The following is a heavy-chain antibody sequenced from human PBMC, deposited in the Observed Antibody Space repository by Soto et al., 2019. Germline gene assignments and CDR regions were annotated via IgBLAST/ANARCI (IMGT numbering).Heavy chain of an antibody. CDR2: VHYSGST. Sequence: SETLSLTCTVSGGSISGSSYYWGWIRQPPGKGLECIGSVHYSGSTDYNPSLKSRVTIPVDTSKNQFSLKLTSVTAADTAVYFCASFSGATYGDYGGGINYWGQGTLVTVSS. V-gene: IGHV4-39*01. CDR3: ASFSGATYGDYGGGINY. D-gene: IGHD4-17*01. J-gene: IGHJ4*02. CDR1: GGSISGSSYY.